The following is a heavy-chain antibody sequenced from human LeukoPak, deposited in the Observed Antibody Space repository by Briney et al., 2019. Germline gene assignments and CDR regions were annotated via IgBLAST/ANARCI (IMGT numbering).Heavy chain of an antibody. CDR3: AKDGAVVGTMDAFDM. CDR1: GFTFSSYA. V-gene: IGHV3-23*01. CDR2: VSTSGGGT. J-gene: IGHJ3*02. Sequence: PGGSLRLSCAASGFTFSSYAMSWVRQAPGKGLEWVSGVSTSGGGTYYADSVKGRFTISRDNSKNTLYLQMNSLRAEDTAVYYCAKDGAVVGTMDAFDMWGQGALVTVSS. D-gene: IGHD6-19*01.